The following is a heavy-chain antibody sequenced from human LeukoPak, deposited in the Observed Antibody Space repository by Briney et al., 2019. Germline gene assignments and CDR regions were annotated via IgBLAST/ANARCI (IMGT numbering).Heavy chain of an antibody. J-gene: IGHJ6*03. CDR2: IYYSGST. V-gene: IGHV4-39*07. D-gene: IGHD3-9*01. Sequence: SETLSLTCAVSGGSISSNSYYWGWIRQPPGKGLEWIGSIYYSGSTYYNPSLKSRVTISVDTSKNQFSLKLSSVTAADTAVYYCARSGNDILTGYNYYYYMDVWGKGTTVTVSS. CDR1: GGSISSNSYY. CDR3: ARSGNDILTGYNYYYYMDV.